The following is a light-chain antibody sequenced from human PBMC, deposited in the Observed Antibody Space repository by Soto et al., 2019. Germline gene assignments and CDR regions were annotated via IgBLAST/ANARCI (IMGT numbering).Light chain of an antibody. CDR1: QDISNR. J-gene: IGKJ2*01. V-gene: IGKV1-33*01. Sequence: DIQMTQSPSSLSASVGDRITITCQASQDISNRLNWYHQKPGKAPNLLTYDASNLAAGVPSGFSGSGSGTHFTFTITSLQPEDIGTYYCQNCFTVPYTFGQGTKVDI. CDR2: DAS. CDR3: QNCFTVPYT.